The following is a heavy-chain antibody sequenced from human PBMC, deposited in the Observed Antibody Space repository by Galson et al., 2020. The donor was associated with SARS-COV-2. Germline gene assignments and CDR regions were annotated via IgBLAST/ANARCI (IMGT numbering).Heavy chain of an antibody. CDR2: ISSSSSTI. D-gene: IGHD4-4*01. Sequence: LSLTCAASGFTFCSYSMNWVRQAPGKGLEWVSYISSSSSTIYYADSVKGRFTISRDNAKNSLYLQMNSLRAEDTAVYYCAREGTLTTGVADVNYWYFDLWGRGTLVTVSS. V-gene: IGHV3-48*01. CDR3: AREGTLTTGVADVNYWYFDL. CDR1: GFTFCSYS. J-gene: IGHJ2*01.